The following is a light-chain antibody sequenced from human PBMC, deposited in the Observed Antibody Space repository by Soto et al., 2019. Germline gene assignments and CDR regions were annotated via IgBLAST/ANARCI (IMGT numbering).Light chain of an antibody. CDR2: WAS. V-gene: IGKV4-1*01. CDR1: QSVLYSSNNRDY. J-gene: IGKJ1*01. Sequence: DIVMTQSPDSLAVSLGERATIRCKSNQSVLYSSNNRDYLAWYQQKAGQPPKLLIYWASTRESGVPDRFSGSGSGTDFALTISSLQAEDVAVYHCQHYYDNPWTFGQGTKVEIK. CDR3: QHYYDNPWT.